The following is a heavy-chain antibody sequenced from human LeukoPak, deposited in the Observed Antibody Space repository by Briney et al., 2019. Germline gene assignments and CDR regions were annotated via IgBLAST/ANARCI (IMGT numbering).Heavy chain of an antibody. J-gene: IGHJ6*02. D-gene: IGHD6-13*01. V-gene: IGHV1-18*01. CDR3: ARDLPPSSSSWYYYYYGMDV. CDR1: GYTFTSYG. CDR2: ISAYNGNT. Sequence: ASVKVSCKASGYTFTSYGISWVRQAPGQGLEWMGWISAYNGNTNYAQKLQGRVTMTTDTSTSTAYMELRSQRSDDTAVYYCARDLPPSSSSWYYYYYGMDVWGQGTTVTVSS.